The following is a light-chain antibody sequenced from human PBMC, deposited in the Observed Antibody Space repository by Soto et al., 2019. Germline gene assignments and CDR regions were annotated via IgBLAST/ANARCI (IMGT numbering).Light chain of an antibody. CDR1: QSISSY. J-gene: IGKJ1*01. V-gene: IGKV1-39*01. CDR2: AAS. CDR3: QQSYSTPWT. Sequence: IQMTQPPYSVSASVGDRVTITCGASQSISSYLNWYQQKPGKAPKLLIYAASSLQSGVPSRFSGSGSGTDFTLTISSLQPEDFATYYCQQSYSTPWTFGQGTMVDI.